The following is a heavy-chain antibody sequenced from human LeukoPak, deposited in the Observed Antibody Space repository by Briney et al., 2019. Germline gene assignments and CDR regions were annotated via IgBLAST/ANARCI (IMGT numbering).Heavy chain of an antibody. CDR3: TTEVVVTSYFDF. Sequence: GGSLTLSCATSGFDFSDAWMIWVRQATGKGLEWVGRIKRKTHGGTTQYGAPVKGRFAISRDDSKNTLYLQMNSLTTEDTGVYFCTTEVVVTSYFDFWGHGALVTVSS. D-gene: IGHD2-21*02. CDR1: GFDFSDAW. V-gene: IGHV3-15*05. CDR2: IKRKTHGGTT. J-gene: IGHJ4*01.